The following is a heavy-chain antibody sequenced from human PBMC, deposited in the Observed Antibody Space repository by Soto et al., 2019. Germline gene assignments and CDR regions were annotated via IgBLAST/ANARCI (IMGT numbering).Heavy chain of an antibody. Sequence: SETLSLTCTVSGGSISSYYWSWVRQPPGKGLEWIGYIYYSGSTNYNPSLKSRVTISVDTSKNPFSLKLSSVTAADTAVYYCARAKPRDCSSTSCYGLAFDIWGQGTMVTLS. CDR1: GGSISSYY. D-gene: IGHD2-2*01. CDR2: IYYSGST. J-gene: IGHJ3*02. V-gene: IGHV4-59*01. CDR3: ARAKPRDCSSTSCYGLAFDI.